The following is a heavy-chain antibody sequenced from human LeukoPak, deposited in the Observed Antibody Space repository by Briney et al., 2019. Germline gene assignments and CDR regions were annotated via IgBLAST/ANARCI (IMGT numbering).Heavy chain of an antibody. CDR3: ARQVSGYFDL. Sequence: SETLSLTCTVSGGSISSYYWSWIRQPPGKGLEWIGYFYYSGSTNYNPSLKIRVTISEDTSKNQFSLNLNSVTAADTAVYYCARQVSGYFDLWGRGTLVTVSS. V-gene: IGHV4-59*08. CDR2: FYYSGST. J-gene: IGHJ2*01. CDR1: GGSISSYY.